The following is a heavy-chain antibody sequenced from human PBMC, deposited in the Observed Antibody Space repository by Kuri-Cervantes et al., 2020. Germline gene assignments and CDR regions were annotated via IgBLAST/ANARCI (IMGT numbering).Heavy chain of an antibody. CDR1: GFTFSSYA. Sequence: GESLKISCAASGFTFSSYAMSWVRQAPGKGLEWGSGISDSGGSTYYADSVKGRFTISRDNSKNTLYLQMNSLRAEDTAVYYCASGTELLWFGDYYYGMDVWGQGTTVTVSS. CDR3: ASGTELLWFGDYYYGMDV. D-gene: IGHD3-10*01. V-gene: IGHV3-23*01. J-gene: IGHJ6*02. CDR2: ISDSGGST.